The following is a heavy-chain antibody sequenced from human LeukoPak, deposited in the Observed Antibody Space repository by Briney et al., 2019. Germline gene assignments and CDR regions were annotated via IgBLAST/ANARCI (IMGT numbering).Heavy chain of an antibody. V-gene: IGHV4-30-2*01. J-gene: IGHJ4*02. Sequence: PSETQSLTCAVSGGSISSGGYSWSWIRQPPGKGLEWIGYIYHSGSTYYNPSLKSRVTISVDRSKNQFSLKLSSVTAADTAVYYCARGIGYYDSSGYRGPFDYWGQGTLVTVSS. CDR1: GGSISSGGYS. D-gene: IGHD3-22*01. CDR2: IYHSGST. CDR3: ARGIGYYDSSGYRGPFDY.